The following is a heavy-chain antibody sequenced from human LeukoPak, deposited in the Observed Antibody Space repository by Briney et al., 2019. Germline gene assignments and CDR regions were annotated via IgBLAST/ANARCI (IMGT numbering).Heavy chain of an antibody. Sequence: GASVKVSCKASGYTFTSYGISWVRQAPGQGLEWMGWISAYNGNTNYAQKLQGRVTMTTDTSTSTAYMELRSLRSDDTAVYYCARDNVLLWFGELVRLDYWGQGTLVTVSS. V-gene: IGHV1-18*01. CDR3: ARDNVLLWFGELVRLDY. CDR1: GYTFTSYG. J-gene: IGHJ4*02. CDR2: ISAYNGNT. D-gene: IGHD3-10*01.